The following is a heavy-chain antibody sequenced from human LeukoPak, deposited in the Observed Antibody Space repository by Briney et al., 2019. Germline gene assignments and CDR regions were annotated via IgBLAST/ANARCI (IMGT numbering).Heavy chain of an antibody. CDR1: GYSFTTYW. J-gene: IGHJ6*02. CDR2: IYPADSDT. Sequence: PGESLKICSEGAGYSFTTYWLSCGRPMPGKGLEWMGIIYPADSDTIYSPSFQGQVTMSADKSISTAYLQWSSLKASDTAMCSGDEGVGSGYHPGPDIWGQGTTVTVSS. D-gene: IGHD6-19*01. V-gene: IGHV5-51*01. CDR3: DEGVGSGYHPGPDI.